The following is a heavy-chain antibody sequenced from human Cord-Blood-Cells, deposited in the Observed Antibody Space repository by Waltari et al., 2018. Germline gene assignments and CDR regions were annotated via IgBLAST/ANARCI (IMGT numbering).Heavy chain of an antibody. CDR2: INHSGST. CDR3: ARVPGIDY. J-gene: IGHJ4*02. D-gene: IGHD3-10*01. CDR1: GGSFSGSH. V-gene: IGHV4-34*01. Sequence: QVQLQQWGAGLLKPSETLSLTCAAYGGSFSGSHWSWFRQPPGKGLEWIGEINHSGSTNYNPSLKSRVTISVDTSKNQFSLKLSSVTAADTAVYYCARVPGIDYWGQGTLVTVSS.